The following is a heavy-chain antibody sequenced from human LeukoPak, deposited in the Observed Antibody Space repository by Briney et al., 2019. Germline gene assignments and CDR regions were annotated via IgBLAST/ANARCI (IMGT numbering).Heavy chain of an antibody. D-gene: IGHD1-14*01. CDR2: IYYSGRT. J-gene: IGHJ4*01. CDR1: GGSISSYY. V-gene: IGHV4-59*01. Sequence: SETLSLTCTVSGGSISSYYWSWIRQPPGKGLEWTGYIYYSGRTNYNPSLKSRVTISLDTSKNQFSLKLSSVTAADTAVYYCARGPNRYYFDYWGQEPWSPSPQ. CDR3: ARGPNRYYFDY.